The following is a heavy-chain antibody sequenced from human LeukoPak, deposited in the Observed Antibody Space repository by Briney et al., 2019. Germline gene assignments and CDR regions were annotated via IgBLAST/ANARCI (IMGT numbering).Heavy chain of an antibody. CDR2: ISSSGDTI. V-gene: IGHV3-11*01. D-gene: IGHD1-26*01. CDR1: GFTFSDYY. J-gene: IGHJ4*02. Sequence: GGSLRLSCAASGFTFSDYYMSWIRQAPGKGLEWISYISSSGDTIFYADSVKGRFTISRDNSKNILYLQMNSLRAEDTALYYCAKYQILSGTYCFDYWGQGTLVTVSS. CDR3: AKYQILSGTYCFDY.